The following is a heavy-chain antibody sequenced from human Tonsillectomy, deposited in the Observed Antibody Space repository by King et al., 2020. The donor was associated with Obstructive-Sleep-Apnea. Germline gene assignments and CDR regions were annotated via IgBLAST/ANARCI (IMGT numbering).Heavy chain of an antibody. V-gene: IGHV3-11*06. Sequence: HVQLVESGGGLVKPGGSLRLSCAVSGFIFSDYYLSWIRQAPGKGLEWISYISSSGSYTNYADSVKGRFTISRDNAKNSLYLQMTSLRGEDTAVYYCAREGQQLVRDFDHWGQGTLVTVSS. CDR3: AREGQQLVRDFDH. J-gene: IGHJ4*02. D-gene: IGHD6-13*01. CDR2: ISSSGSYT. CDR1: GFIFSDYY.